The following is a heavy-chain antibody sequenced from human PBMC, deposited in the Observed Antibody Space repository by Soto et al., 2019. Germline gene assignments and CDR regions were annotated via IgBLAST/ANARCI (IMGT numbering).Heavy chain of an antibody. D-gene: IGHD3-16*02. CDR1: GGSIISSSYY. CDR3: AALIAIGYFQH. Sequence: SETLSLTCTVSGGSIISSSYYWSWIRQPPGKGLEWIGYIYYSGSTNYNPSLKSRVTISVDTSKNQFSLKLSSVTAADTAVYYCAALIAIGYFQHWGQGTLVTVSS. J-gene: IGHJ1*01. V-gene: IGHV4-61*01. CDR2: IYYSGST.